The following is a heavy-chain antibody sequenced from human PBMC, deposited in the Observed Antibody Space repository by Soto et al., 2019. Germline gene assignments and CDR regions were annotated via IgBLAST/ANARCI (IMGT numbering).Heavy chain of an antibody. V-gene: IGHV4-39*01. CDR1: GGSISSSSYY. Sequence: SETLSLTCTVSGGSISSSSYYWGWIRQPPGKGLEWIGSTYYSGSTYYNPSLKSRVTISVDTSKNQFSLKLSSVTAADTAVYYCARPDTAMAYFDYWGQGTLVTVSS. D-gene: IGHD5-18*01. CDR2: TYYSGST. CDR3: ARPDTAMAYFDY. J-gene: IGHJ4*02.